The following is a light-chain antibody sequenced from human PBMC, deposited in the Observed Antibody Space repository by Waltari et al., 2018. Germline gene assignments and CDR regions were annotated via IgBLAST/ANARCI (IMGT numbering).Light chain of an antibody. J-gene: IGKJ4*01. CDR2: WAS. CDR3: QHDDELPLT. V-gene: IGKV4-1*01. Sequence: DIVMTQSPDSLAVSLGARATISCKSSRNILYSTNNTNDLAWYQQKPGQPPRLLVYWASTRESGVPDRFIGSGSGTDFTLTISSLQAEDVAVYYCQHDDELPLTFGGGTKVEIK. CDR1: RNILYSTNNTND.